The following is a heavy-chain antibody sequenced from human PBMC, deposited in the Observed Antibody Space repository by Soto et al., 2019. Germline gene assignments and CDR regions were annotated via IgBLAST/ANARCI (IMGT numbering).Heavy chain of an antibody. V-gene: IGHV4-34*01. CDR1: GGSFSGYY. J-gene: IGHJ6*02. Sequence: SETLSLTCAVYGGSFSGYYWSWIRQPPGKGLEWIGEINHSGSTNYNPSLKSRVTISVDTSKNQFSLKLSSVTAADTAVYYCARGQAVAGVGKLYCYYYGMDVWSQGTTVTVSS. CDR3: ARGQAVAGVGKLYCYYYGMDV. CDR2: INHSGST. D-gene: IGHD6-19*01.